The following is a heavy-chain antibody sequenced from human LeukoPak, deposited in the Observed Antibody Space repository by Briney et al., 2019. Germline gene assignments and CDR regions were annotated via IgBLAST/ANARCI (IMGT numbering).Heavy chain of an antibody. CDR3: AKGGIAVAFDY. CDR2: IDTSGAYT. Sequence: PGGSLRLSCAASGFTFTSYAMSWVHQAPAKGLEWVSAIDTSGAYTYYADSVKGRATISRDNFKNTLYLQMNSLRAEDAAVYYCAKGGIAVAFDYWGQGTLVTVSS. D-gene: IGHD6-19*01. J-gene: IGHJ4*02. V-gene: IGHV3-23*01. CDR1: GFTFTSYA.